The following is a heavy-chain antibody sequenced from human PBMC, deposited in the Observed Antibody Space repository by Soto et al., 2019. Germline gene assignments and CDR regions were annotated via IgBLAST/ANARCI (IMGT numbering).Heavy chain of an antibody. CDR1: GYSFTSYW. CDR3: ARTDRLADYYYYGMDV. Sequence: PGESLKISCKGSGYSFTSYWIGWVRQMPGKGLEWMGIIYPGDSDTRYSPSFQGQVTISADKSISTAYLQWSSLKASDTAMYYWARTDRLADYYYYGMDVWGQGTTVTVS. CDR2: IYPGDSDT. D-gene: IGHD6-13*01. J-gene: IGHJ6*02. V-gene: IGHV5-51*01.